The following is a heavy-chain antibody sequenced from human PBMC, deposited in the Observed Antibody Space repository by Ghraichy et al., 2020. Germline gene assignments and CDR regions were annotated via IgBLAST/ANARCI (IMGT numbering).Heavy chain of an antibody. J-gene: IGHJ5*02. Sequence: SETLSLTCTVSGGSISSYYWSWIRQPPGKGLEWIGYIYYSGSTNYNPSLKSRVTISVDTSKNQFSLKLSFVTAADTAVYYCARDRGTYYDFWSGYYEERNWFDPWGQGTLVTVSS. D-gene: IGHD3-3*01. V-gene: IGHV4-59*01. CDR2: IYYSGST. CDR3: ARDRGTYYDFWSGYYEERNWFDP. CDR1: GGSISSYY.